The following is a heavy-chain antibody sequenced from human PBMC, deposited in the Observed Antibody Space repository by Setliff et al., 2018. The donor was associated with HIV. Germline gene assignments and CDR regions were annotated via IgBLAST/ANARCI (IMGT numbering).Heavy chain of an antibody. CDR3: VRHTRDTSLAHYYYYIDV. CDR1: GGSISTNSYY. Sequence: PSETLSLTCTVSGGSISTNSYYWGWIRQSPGKGLEWVGNVHNSGGTNYNPSLKRRVSISVDTSKNQFSLNVNSVTAPDTAVYYCVRHTRDTSLAHYYYYIDVWGKGTTVTVSS. D-gene: IGHD5-18*01. CDR2: VHNSGGT. V-gene: IGHV4-39*01. J-gene: IGHJ6*03.